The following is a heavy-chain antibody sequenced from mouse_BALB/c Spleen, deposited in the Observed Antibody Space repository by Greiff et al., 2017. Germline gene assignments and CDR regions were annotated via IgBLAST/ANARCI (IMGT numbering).Heavy chain of an antibody. J-gene: IGHJ3*01. CDR3: VLFITTATTFAY. V-gene: IGHV1-9*01. CDR2: ILPGSGST. Sequence: QVQLKESGAELMKPGASVKISCKATGYTFSSYWIEWVKQRPGHGLEWIGEILPGSGSTNYNEKFKGKATFTADTSSNTAYMQLSSLTSEDSAVYYCVLFITTATTFAYWGQGTLVTVSA. D-gene: IGHD1-2*01. CDR1: GYTFSSYW.